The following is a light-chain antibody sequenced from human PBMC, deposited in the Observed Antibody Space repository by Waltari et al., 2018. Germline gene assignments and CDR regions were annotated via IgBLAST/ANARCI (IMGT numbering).Light chain of an antibody. V-gene: IGLV2-14*01. CDR3: GSYTLINTLVV. CDR1: SSDVGGYHS. Sequence: QSALTQPASVSGSPGPSITISCTGTSSDVGGYHSVSWYQQHPGKAPKLIIYGVSNRPSGVSARFSGSKSGNTASLTVSGLQAEDEAYYYCGSYTLINTLVVFGGGTKVTVL. CDR2: GVS. J-gene: IGLJ3*02.